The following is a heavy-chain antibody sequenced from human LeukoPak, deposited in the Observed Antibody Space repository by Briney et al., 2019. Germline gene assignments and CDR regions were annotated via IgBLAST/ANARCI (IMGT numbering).Heavy chain of an antibody. J-gene: IGHJ4*02. CDR1: GFTFSSYG. D-gene: IGHD6-13*01. Sequence: GGSLRLSCAASGFTFSSYGVHWVRQAPGKGLEWVAVIWYDGSNKYYADSVKGRFTISRDNSKNTLYLQMNSLRAEDTAVYYCAKDPNIAAAGTRGGYFDYWGQGTLVTVSS. CDR3: AKDPNIAAAGTRGGYFDY. V-gene: IGHV3-33*06. CDR2: IWYDGSNK.